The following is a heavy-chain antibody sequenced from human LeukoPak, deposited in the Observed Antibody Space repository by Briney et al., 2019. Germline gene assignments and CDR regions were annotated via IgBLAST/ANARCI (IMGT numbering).Heavy chain of an antibody. Sequence: SETLSLTCTVSGGSIRNYFWNWIRQPPGRGPEWIGYIYYRGDTYYTQRTKYNPSLKSRVTISIDTSETQFSLRLTSVTPADTAVYYCARIGGVFHHWGQGTPVTVSS. J-gene: IGHJ1*01. V-gene: IGHV4-59*01. CDR2: IYYRGDTYYTQRT. D-gene: IGHD3-10*01. CDR3: ARIGGVFHH. CDR1: GGSIRNYF.